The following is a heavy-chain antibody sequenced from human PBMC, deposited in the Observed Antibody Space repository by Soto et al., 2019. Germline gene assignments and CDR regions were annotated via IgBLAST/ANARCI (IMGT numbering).Heavy chain of an antibody. Sequence: GGSLRLSCAASRFTFKSYSMNWVRQAPGKGLEWVSYISSSSSTIYYADSVKGRFTISRDNAKNSLYLQMNSLRAEDTAVYYCARANYYGSPGDFDYWGQGTLVTVSS. J-gene: IGHJ4*02. V-gene: IGHV3-48*01. CDR3: ARANYYGSPGDFDY. CDR1: RFTFKSYS. D-gene: IGHD3-10*01. CDR2: ISSSSSTI.